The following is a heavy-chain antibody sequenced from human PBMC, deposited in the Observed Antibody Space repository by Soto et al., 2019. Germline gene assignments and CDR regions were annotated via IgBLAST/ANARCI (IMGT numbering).Heavy chain of an antibody. D-gene: IGHD3-3*01. Sequence: SETLSLTCAVYGGPFSGYYWSWIRQPPGKGLEWIGEINHSGSTNYNPSLKSRVTISVDTSKNQFSLKLSSVTAADTAVYYCARGPSYDFWSGYYTEYYYYGMDVWGQGTTVTVSS. J-gene: IGHJ6*02. CDR1: GGPFSGYY. CDR3: ARGPSYDFWSGYYTEYYYYGMDV. V-gene: IGHV4-34*01. CDR2: INHSGST.